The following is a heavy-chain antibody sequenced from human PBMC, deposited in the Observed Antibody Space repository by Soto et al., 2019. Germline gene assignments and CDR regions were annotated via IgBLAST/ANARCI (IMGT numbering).Heavy chain of an antibody. Sequence: PGGSLRLSCAASGFTFSSYAMSWVRQAPGKGLEWVSAISGSGGSTYYADSVKGRFTISRDNSKNTLYLQMNSLRAEDTAVHYCAKLVPGGYDFTDPYDYWGQGTLVTVSS. D-gene: IGHD5-12*01. CDR1: GFTFSSYA. V-gene: IGHV3-23*01. CDR2: ISGSGGST. CDR3: AKLVPGGYDFTDPYDY. J-gene: IGHJ4*02.